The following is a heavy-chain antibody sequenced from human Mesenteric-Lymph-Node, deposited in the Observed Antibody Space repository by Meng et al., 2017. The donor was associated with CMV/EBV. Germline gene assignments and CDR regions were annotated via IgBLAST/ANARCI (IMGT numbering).Heavy chain of an antibody. Sequence: YAISWVRQAPGQGLEWMGRIIPILGIANYAQKFQGRVTITADKSTSTAYMDLNSLRSGDTAVYFCASRPYDVLTGYEEDSYGMDVWGQGTTVTVSS. D-gene: IGHD3-9*01. CDR2: IIPILGIA. CDR1: YA. J-gene: IGHJ6*02. CDR3: ASRPYDVLTGYEEDSYGMDV. V-gene: IGHV1-69*04.